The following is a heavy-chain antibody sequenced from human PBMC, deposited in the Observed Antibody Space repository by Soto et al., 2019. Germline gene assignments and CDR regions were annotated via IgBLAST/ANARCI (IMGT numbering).Heavy chain of an antibody. CDR1: RFTFSSYW. CDR3: AREGMGFSNWFDP. J-gene: IGHJ5*02. V-gene: IGHV3-74*01. D-gene: IGHD2-8*01. Sequence: GGSLRLSCAASRFTFSSYWTHWVRQAPGEGLVWVSRINSDGSDTGYADSVKGRFTISRDNAKNTLYLQMNSLRAEDTAVYFCAREGMGFSNWFDPSGQGTLVTVSS. CDR2: INSDGSDT.